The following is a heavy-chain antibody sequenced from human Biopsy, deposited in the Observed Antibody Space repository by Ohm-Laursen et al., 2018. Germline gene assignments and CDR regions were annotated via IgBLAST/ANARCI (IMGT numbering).Heavy chain of an antibody. D-gene: IGHD1-26*01. CDR1: GFTFSVYA. Sequence: SLRLSCAASGFTFSVYAMHWVRQAPGKGLEWVAIIWYDGSSEYYADSVKGRFTISRDNSKNTVYLQMNSLRVEDTAVYYCARDPIVGSKADGMDVWGQGTTVPVSS. CDR3: ARDPIVGSKADGMDV. V-gene: IGHV3-33*01. CDR2: IWYDGSSE. J-gene: IGHJ6*02.